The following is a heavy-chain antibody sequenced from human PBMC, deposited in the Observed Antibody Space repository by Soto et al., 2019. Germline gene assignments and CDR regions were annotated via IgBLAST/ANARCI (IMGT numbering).Heavy chain of an antibody. J-gene: IGHJ5*02. CDR1: GYTFTSYY. V-gene: IGHV1-46*03. Sequence: ASVKVSCKASGYTFTSYYMHWVRQAPGQGLEWMGIINPSGGSTSYAQKFQGRVTMTRDTSTSTVYMELSSLRSEDTAVYYCARGQLQYCSSTSCLGGFDPWGQGTLVTVSS. CDR3: ARGQLQYCSSTSCLGGFDP. CDR2: INPSGGST. D-gene: IGHD2-2*01.